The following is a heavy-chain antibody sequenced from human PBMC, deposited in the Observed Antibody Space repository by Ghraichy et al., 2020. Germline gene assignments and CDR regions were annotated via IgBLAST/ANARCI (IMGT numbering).Heavy chain of an antibody. CDR2: IYSGGST. V-gene: IGHV3-66*01. J-gene: IGHJ6*02. CDR1: GFSLSSYG. Sequence: GGSLRLSCVASGFSLSSYGLNWVRQAPGKGLEWVSVIYSGGSTNYADSVKGRCTISRDSSKNVVYLQMNSPRAEDTAVYYCARDAYYYDSSGAPELGMDVWGQGTTVTVSS. CDR3: ARDAYYYDSSGAPELGMDV. D-gene: IGHD3-22*01.